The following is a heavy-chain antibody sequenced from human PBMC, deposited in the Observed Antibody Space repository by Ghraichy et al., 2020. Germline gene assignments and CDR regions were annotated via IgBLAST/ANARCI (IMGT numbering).Heavy chain of an antibody. Sequence: GGSLRLSCAASGFTFSSYSMNWVRQAPGKGLEWVSHISTSRSTTYYADSVKGRFTISRDNAKNSLYLQMNSLRDEDTAVYYCARLQFYLLRPEYYYGMDVWGQGTTVTVSS. D-gene: IGHD5-24*01. CDR2: ISTSRSTT. J-gene: IGHJ6*02. V-gene: IGHV3-48*02. CDR1: GFTFSSYS. CDR3: ARLQFYLLRPEYYYGMDV.